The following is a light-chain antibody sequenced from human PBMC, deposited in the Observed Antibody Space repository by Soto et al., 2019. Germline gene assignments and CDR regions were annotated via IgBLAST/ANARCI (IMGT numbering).Light chain of an antibody. Sequence: QSVLTQPRSVSGSPGQSVTISCTGTSSDVGGYNYVSWYQQHPGKAPKVMIYDVNKRPSGVPDRFSGSKSGNTASLTISGRQAEDEADYHCCSYAGAYTVWVFGGGTKLTVL. CDR3: CSYAGAYTVWV. V-gene: IGLV2-11*01. CDR1: SSDVGGYNY. J-gene: IGLJ3*02. CDR2: DVN.